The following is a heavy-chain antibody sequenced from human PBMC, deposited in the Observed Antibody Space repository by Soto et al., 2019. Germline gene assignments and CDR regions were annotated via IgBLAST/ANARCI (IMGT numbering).Heavy chain of an antibody. Sequence: ASVKVSCKASGGTFSSYAISWVRQAPGQGLEWMGGIIPIFGTANYAQKFQGRVTITADESTSTAYMELSSLRSEDTAVYYCARLEMATMPMLGDIWGQGTMVTVSS. D-gene: IGHD3-16*01. CDR2: IIPIFGTA. J-gene: IGHJ3*02. CDR3: ARLEMATMPMLGDI. V-gene: IGHV1-69*13. CDR1: GGTFSSYA.